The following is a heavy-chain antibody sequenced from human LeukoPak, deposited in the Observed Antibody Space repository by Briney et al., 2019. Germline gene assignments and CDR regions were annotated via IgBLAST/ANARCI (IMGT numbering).Heavy chain of an antibody. V-gene: IGHV4-34*09. D-gene: IGHD3-22*01. CDR3: ARDVGDSSGYFTDAFDI. J-gene: IGHJ3*02. CDR2: INHSGST. CDR1: GGSFSGYY. Sequence: KASETLSLTCAVYGGSFSGYYWSWIRQPPGKGLEWIGEINHSGSTNYNPSLKSRVTISVDTSKNQFSLKLSSVTAADTAVYYCARDVGDSSGYFTDAFDIWGQGTMVTVSS.